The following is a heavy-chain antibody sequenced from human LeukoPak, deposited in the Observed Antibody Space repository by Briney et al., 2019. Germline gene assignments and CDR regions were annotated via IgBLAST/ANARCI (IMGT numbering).Heavy chain of an antibody. J-gene: IGHJ4*02. V-gene: IGHV3-21*01. Sequence: GGSLRLSCAASGFTFSSYSMHWVRQAPGQGLEWGSSISSSSSYIYYADSVKGRVTISRDNAKNTLYLQMNSLRAEDTAVYYCAREIEYSSSPTAPHWGQGTLVTVSS. D-gene: IGHD6-6*01. CDR1: GFTFSSYS. CDR3: AREIEYSSSPTAPH. CDR2: ISSSSSYI.